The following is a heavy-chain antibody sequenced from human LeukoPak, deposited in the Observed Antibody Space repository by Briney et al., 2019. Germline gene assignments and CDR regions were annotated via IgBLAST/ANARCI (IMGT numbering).Heavy chain of an antibody. V-gene: IGHV4-34*01. CDR2: INHSGST. Sequence: PSETLSLTCAVYGGSFSGYYWSWIRQPPGKGLEWIGEINHSGSTNYNPSLKSRVTISVDTSKNQFSLKLSSVTATDTAVYYCATRNSGSYSIWGQGTMVTVS. J-gene: IGHJ3*02. CDR3: ATRNSGSYSI. CDR1: GGSFSGYY. D-gene: IGHD1-26*01.